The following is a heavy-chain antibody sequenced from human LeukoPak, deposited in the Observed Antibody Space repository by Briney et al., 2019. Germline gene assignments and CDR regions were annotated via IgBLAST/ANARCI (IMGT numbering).Heavy chain of an antibody. Sequence: GGSLRLSCAASGFTFSSYAMSWVRQAPGKGLEWVSAISSSGGSTYYADSVKGRFTISRDNSKNTLYLQMNSLRAEDTAVYYCAKDSNRYYDFWSGYYFDYWGQGTLVTVSS. CDR2: ISSSGGST. D-gene: IGHD3-3*01. J-gene: IGHJ4*02. CDR1: GFTFSSYA. V-gene: IGHV3-23*01. CDR3: AKDSNRYYDFWSGYYFDY.